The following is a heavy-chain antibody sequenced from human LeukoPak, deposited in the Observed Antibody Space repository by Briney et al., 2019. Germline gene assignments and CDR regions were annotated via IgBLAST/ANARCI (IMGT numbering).Heavy chain of an antibody. CDR2: INIGGTNT. CDR3: ATDGAGFDT. CDR1: GFTSNDYY. Sequence: KSGGSLRLSCAASGFTSNDYYMSWIRLAPGKGLEWLSYINIGGTNTHYADSVKGRFTISRDNAKKSLYLEMNNLRAEDTAVYYCATDGAGFDTWGQGVLVTVSS. J-gene: IGHJ5*02. V-gene: IGHV3-11*01.